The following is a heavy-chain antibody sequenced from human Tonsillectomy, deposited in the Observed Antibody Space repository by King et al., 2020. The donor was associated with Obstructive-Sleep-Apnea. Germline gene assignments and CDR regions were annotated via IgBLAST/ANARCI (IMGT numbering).Heavy chain of an antibody. CDR2: IISSGSTI. V-gene: IGHV3-11*01. CDR1: GFTFSDYF. Sequence: VQLVESGGGLVKPGGSLRLSCAASGFTFSDYFMSWIRPAPGKGLEWVSYIISSGSTIYYADSVKGRFTISRDNAKNSLYLQMNSLRAEDTAVYYCARDPDWLYYFDYWGQGTLVTVSS. J-gene: IGHJ4*02. CDR3: ARDPDWLYYFDY. D-gene: IGHD3-9*01.